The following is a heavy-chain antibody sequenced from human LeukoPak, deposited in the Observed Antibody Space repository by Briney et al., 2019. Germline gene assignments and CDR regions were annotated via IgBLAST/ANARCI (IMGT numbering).Heavy chain of an antibody. J-gene: IGHJ4*02. CDR3: AREGEALDY. CDR1: GFTFRSYA. Sequence: GGSLRLSCAVSGFTFRSYAIHWVRQTPGKGLEWVAIISYDGGEKYYAGSVKGRFSISRDNSKNTLYLQMNSLRTEDTAVYYCAREGEALDYWGQGTLVTVSS. V-gene: IGHV3-30*04. CDR2: ISYDGGEK. D-gene: IGHD3-10*01.